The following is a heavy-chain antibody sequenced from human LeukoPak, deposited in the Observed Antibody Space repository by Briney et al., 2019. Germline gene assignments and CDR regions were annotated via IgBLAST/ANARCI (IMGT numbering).Heavy chain of an antibody. CDR3: ATQDIVATLYGMDV. D-gene: IGHD5-12*01. CDR1: GVSISSGGYY. V-gene: IGHV4-31*03. Sequence: SETLSLTCTVSGVSISSGGYYWSWIRQHPGKGLEWIGYIYYSGSTYYNPSLKSRVTISVDTSKNQFSLKLSSVTAADTAVYYCATQDIVATLYGMDVWGQGTTVTVSS. J-gene: IGHJ6*02. CDR2: IYYSGST.